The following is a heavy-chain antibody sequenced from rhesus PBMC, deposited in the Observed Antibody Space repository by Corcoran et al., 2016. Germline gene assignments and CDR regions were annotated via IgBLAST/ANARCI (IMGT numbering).Heavy chain of an antibody. CDR3: ATEESWNNLFDY. Sequence: KLWQSWAEVKKPGASVNSACTASGYTFPDYYLHWLRQPPGNGLEWMGRFDPEDGEAIHALKFQDRVTITADTSPDTAYMELSSLRSEDTAVYYCATEESWNNLFDYLGQGVLVTVSS. CDR2: FDPEDGEA. J-gene: IGHJ4*01. D-gene: IGHD1-20*01. CDR1: GYTFPDYY. V-gene: IGHV1-111*02.